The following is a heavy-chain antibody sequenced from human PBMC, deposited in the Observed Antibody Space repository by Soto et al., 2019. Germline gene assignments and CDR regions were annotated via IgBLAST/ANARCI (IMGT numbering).Heavy chain of an antibody. J-gene: IGHJ6*02. V-gene: IGHV1-18*01. CDR1: GYTFTSYG. CDR2: ISAYNGNT. D-gene: IGHD2-15*01. CDR3: ARDGIVVVVAARDYYYGMDV. Sequence: ASVKVSCKASGYTFTSYGISWVRQAPGQGLEWMGWISAYNGNTNYAQKLQGRVTMTTDTSTSTAYMEPRSLRSDDTAVYYCARDGIVVVVAARDYYYGMDVWGQGTTVTVSS.